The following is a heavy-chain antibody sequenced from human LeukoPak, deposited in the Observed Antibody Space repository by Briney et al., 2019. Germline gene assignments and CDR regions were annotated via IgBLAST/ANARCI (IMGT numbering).Heavy chain of an antibody. CDR1: GYTFTGYY. J-gene: IGHJ4*02. Sequence: ASVKVSCKASGYTFTGYYMHWVRQAPGQGLGWMGRINPNSGGTNYAQKFQGRVTMTRDTSISTAYMELSRLRSDDTAVYYCARESPSTFYFDYWGQGTLVTVSS. V-gene: IGHV1-2*06. CDR3: ARESPSTFYFDY. D-gene: IGHD2/OR15-2a*01. CDR2: INPNSGGT.